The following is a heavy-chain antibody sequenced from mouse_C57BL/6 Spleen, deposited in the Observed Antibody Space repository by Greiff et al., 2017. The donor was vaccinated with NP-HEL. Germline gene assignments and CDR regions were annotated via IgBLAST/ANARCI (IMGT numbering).Heavy chain of an antibody. D-gene: IGHD2-3*01. Sequence: VQLQQSDAELVKPGASVKISCKVSGYTFTDHTIHWMKQRPEQGLEWIGYIYPRDGSTKYNEKFKGKATLTADKSSSTAYMQLNSLTSEDSAFYFCARVDFYDGYNYAMDYWGQGTSVTVSS. CDR3: ARVDFYDGYNYAMDY. CDR2: IYPRDGST. CDR1: GYTFTDHT. J-gene: IGHJ4*01. V-gene: IGHV1-78*01.